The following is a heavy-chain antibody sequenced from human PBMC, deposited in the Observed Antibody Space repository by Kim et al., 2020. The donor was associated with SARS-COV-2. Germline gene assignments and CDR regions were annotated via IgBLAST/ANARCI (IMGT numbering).Heavy chain of an antibody. V-gene: IGHV4-39*01. J-gene: IGHJ5*02. CDR3: ARQGQAPSAIDAYNWFDP. Sequence: KSRVTISVDTSKNQFSLKLSSVTAADTAVYYCARQGQAPSAIDAYNWFDPWGQGTLVTVSS.